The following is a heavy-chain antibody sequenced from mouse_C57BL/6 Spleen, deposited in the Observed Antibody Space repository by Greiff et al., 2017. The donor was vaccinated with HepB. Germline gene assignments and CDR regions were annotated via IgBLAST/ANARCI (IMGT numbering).Heavy chain of an antibody. V-gene: IGHV1-19*01. Sequence: EVQLQQSGPVLVKPGASVKMSCKASGYTFTDYYMNWVKQSHGKSLEWIGVINPYNGGTSYNQKFKGKATLTVDKSSSTAYMELNSLTSEDSAVYYCARGEGDSLFDYWGQGTTLTVSS. J-gene: IGHJ2*01. D-gene: IGHD3-3*01. CDR1: GYTFTDYY. CDR3: ARGEGDSLFDY. CDR2: INPYNGGT.